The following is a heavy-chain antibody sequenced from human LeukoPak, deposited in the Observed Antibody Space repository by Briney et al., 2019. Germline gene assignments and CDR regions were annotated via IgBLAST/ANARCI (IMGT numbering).Heavy chain of an antibody. CDR2: INHSGST. D-gene: IGHD6-13*01. V-gene: IGHV4-34*01. CDR3: ARGDGAEAGTNAFDI. CDR1: GGSFSGYY. Sequence: SETLSLTCAVYGGSFSGYYWSWIRQPPGKGLEWIGEINHSGSTNYNPSLKSRVTISVDTSKNQFSLKLSSVTAADTAVYYCARGDGAEAGTNAFDIWGQGTMVTVSS. J-gene: IGHJ3*02.